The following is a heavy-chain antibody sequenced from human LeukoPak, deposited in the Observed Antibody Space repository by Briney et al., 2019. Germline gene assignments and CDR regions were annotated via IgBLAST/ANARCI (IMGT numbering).Heavy chain of an antibody. V-gene: IGHV3-66*02. CDR1: GFTVSSNY. J-gene: IGHJ4*02. D-gene: IGHD4-11*01. CDR2: IYSGGST. Sequence: GGSLRLSCAPSGFTVSSNYMSWVRQAPGKGLEWVSVIYSGGSTYYADSVKGRFTISRDNSKNTLYLQMNSLRAEDTAVYYSARDYRHYFDYWGQGTLVTVSS. CDR3: ARDYRHYFDY.